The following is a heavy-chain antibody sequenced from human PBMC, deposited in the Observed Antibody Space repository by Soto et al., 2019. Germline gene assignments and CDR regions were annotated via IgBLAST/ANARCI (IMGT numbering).Heavy chain of an antibody. CDR2: IHNSGST. CDR3: ARPYDGSGFHY. J-gene: IGHJ4*02. V-gene: IGHV4-39*01. Sequence: LSLTCTVSGDSIGSRYYWGWIRQPPGKGLEWIGSIHNSGSTYYNPSLKSRVTLSVDTPKNQFSLKMSSVTAADTAMYYCARPYDGSGFHYWGQGALVTVSS. CDR1: GDSIGSRYY. D-gene: IGHD3-22*01.